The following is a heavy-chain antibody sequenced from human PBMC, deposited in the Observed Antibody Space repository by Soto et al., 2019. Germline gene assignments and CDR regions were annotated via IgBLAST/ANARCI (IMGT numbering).Heavy chain of an antibody. CDR2: VYYTGST. D-gene: IGHD2-15*01. CDR1: GSSISGSY. Sequence: PAETLSLTCSVSGSSISGSYWSGIRQSPGKGLEWLFYVYYTGSTNYSPSLRSRVSISVDTSKNEFSLRLSSVTAADAAVYFCARSAALLRAHLHXRRQGPQVTVS. V-gene: IGHV4-59*01. J-gene: IGHJ4*02. CDR3: ARSAALLRAHLHX.